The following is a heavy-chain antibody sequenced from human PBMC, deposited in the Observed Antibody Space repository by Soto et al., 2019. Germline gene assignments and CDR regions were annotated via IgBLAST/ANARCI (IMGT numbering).Heavy chain of an antibody. CDR1: GGTFSSSA. V-gene: IGHV1-69*05. Sequence: QVQLVQSGAEVKKPGSSVKVSCKASGGTFSSSAISWVRQAPGQGLEWMGGIIPIFGTANYAQKCQGRVTITSDETTSTAYMELGSLRSEDTAVYYCASLLRGYSGTGDYWGQGTLVTVSS. D-gene: IGHD5-12*01. CDR3: ASLLRGYSGTGDY. CDR2: IIPIFGTA. J-gene: IGHJ4*02.